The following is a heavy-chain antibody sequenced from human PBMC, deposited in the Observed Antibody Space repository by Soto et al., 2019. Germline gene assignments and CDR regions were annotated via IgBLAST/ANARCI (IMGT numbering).Heavy chain of an antibody. CDR2: IGSRSSTI. V-gene: IGHV3-48*02. D-gene: IGHD2-2*01. CDR3: ARWAVDPLGFDY. CDR1: GFTFSTYS. Sequence: GGSLRLSCAASGFTFSTYSMNWVRQAPGRGLEWVSYIGSRSSTIYYADSVKGRFTISRDNAINSLYLQMNSLRDEDTAVYYCARWAVDPLGFDYWGQGILVTVSS. J-gene: IGHJ4*02.